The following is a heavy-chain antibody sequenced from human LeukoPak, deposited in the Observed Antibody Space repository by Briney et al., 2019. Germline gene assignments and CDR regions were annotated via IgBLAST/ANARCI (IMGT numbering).Heavy chain of an antibody. Sequence: SETLSLTCAVYGGSFSGYYWSWIRQPPGKGLEWIGEINHSGSTNYNPSLKSRVTISVDTSKNQFSLKLSSVTAADTAVYYCARHPIAVAGTGAFDIWGQGTMVTVSS. J-gene: IGHJ3*02. V-gene: IGHV4-34*01. D-gene: IGHD6-19*01. CDR1: GGSFSGYY. CDR3: ARHPIAVAGTGAFDI. CDR2: INHSGST.